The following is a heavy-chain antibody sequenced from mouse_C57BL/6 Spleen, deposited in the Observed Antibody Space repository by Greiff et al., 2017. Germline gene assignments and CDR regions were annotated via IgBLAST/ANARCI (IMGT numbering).Heavy chain of an antibody. J-gene: IGHJ2*01. CDR1: GFHFKNTY. V-gene: IGHV14-3*01. CDR2: IDPANGNT. Sequence: EVQLQESVAELVRPGASVKLFCTASGFHFKNTYTHWVKQRPEQGLEWIGRIDPANGNTRYAPKYQDKATITADTSSNTASLQLSSLTSADTSTFYYAARDYYRSSFDYWGQGTTLTVSS. D-gene: IGHD1-1*01. CDR3: AARDYYRSSFDY.